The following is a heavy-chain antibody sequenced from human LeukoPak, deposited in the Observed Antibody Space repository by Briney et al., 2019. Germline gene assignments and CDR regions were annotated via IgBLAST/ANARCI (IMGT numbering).Heavy chain of an antibody. D-gene: IGHD2-2*01. Sequence: AASVKVSCKASGYTFTSYYMNWVRQAPGQGLEWMGIINPSGGSTSYAQKFQGRVTMTRDTSTSTVYMELSSLRSEDTAVYYCASGGAVVVPAAVFGIWGKGTMVTVSS. CDR1: GYTFTSYY. CDR2: INPSGGST. J-gene: IGHJ3*02. CDR3: ASGGAVVVPAAVFGI. V-gene: IGHV1-46*01.